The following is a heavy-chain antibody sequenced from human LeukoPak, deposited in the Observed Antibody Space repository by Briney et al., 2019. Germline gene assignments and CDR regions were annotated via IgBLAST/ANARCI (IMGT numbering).Heavy chain of an antibody. CDR2: ISAYNGNT. D-gene: IGHD3-16*02. V-gene: IGHV1-18*01. J-gene: IGHJ4*02. CDR3: ARCDYVWGNYRYRPILYFDF. Sequence: ASVKVSCKACGYTFTSYGISWVRQAPGQGLEWVGWISAYNGNTNYAQKLQGRVTMTTDTSTSTAYMELRSLRSDDTAVYYCARCDYVWGNYRYRPILYFDFWGQGTLVTVSS. CDR1: GYTFTSYG.